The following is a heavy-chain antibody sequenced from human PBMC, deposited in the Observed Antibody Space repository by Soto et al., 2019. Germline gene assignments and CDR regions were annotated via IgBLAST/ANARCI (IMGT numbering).Heavy chain of an antibody. V-gene: IGHV3-53*04. CDR2: IYSGGST. Sequence: GVLRLSCAASGITISSNYMSWVRQAPGKGLEWVSVIYSGGSTYYADSVKGRFTISRHNSKNTLYLQMNSLRAEDTAVYYCARDAGGTFDIWGQGTMVTVSS. CDR3: ARDAGGTFDI. CDR1: GITISSNY. J-gene: IGHJ3*02. D-gene: IGHD3-16*01.